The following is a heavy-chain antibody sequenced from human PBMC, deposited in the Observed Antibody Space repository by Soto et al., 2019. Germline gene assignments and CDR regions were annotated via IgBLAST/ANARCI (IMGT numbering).Heavy chain of an antibody. CDR2: IYHSGST. CDR3: ARAVALPGLFYFDF. CDR1: GGSISSTHS. V-gene: IGHV4-4*02. D-gene: IGHD2-21*01. Sequence: QVQLQESGPRLVRPSETLSLTCAVSGGSISSTHSWSWVRQPPGKGLEWIAEIYHSGSTNYNPSLKSRATISVDKSKHRFSLKLNSVTAADTAVYFCARAVALPGLFYFDFWGQGTLVTVSS. J-gene: IGHJ4*02.